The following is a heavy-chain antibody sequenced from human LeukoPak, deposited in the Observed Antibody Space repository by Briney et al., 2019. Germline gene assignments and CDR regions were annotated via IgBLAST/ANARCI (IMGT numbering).Heavy chain of an antibody. CDR1: GFTFSRYW. CDR2: IKQDGSDK. V-gene: IGHV3-7*01. J-gene: IGHJ4*02. CDR3: AKDIYGGNWPNDY. D-gene: IGHD4-23*01. Sequence: GGSLRLSCAASGFTFSRYWMSWVRQAPGKGLEWVANIKQDGSDKYYVDSVKGRFTISRDNAKNSLYLQMNSLRAEDTALYYCAKDIYGGNWPNDYWGQGTLVTVSS.